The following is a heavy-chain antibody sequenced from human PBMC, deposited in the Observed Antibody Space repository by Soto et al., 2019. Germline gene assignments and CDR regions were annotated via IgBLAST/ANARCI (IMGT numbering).Heavy chain of an antibody. CDR2: IIPIFGTA. J-gene: IGHJ4*02. V-gene: IGHV1-69*13. CDR3: ARGGPYYYDSSGCPPLLY. Sequence: SVKVSCKASGYTFTSYAISWVRQAPGQGLEWMGGIIPIFGTANYAQKFQGRVTITADESTSTAYMELSSLRSEDTAVYYCARGGPYYYDSSGCPPLLYWGQGTLVTVSS. CDR1: GYTFTSYA. D-gene: IGHD3-22*01.